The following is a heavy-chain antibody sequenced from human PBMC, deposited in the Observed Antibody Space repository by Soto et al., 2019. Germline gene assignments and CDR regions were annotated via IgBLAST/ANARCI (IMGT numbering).Heavy chain of an antibody. CDR3: ARSRVLLFFGELAIRDSFEI. CDR2: MNPNSGNT. J-gene: IGHJ3*02. CDR1: GYTFTSYD. V-gene: IGHV1-8*01. D-gene: IGHD3-10*01. Sequence: ASVKVSCKASGYTFTSYDINWVRQATGQGLEWMGWMNPNSGNTGYAQKFQGRVTMTRNTSISTAYMELSSLRSEDAAVYYCARSRVLLFFGELAIRDSFEIWGQGTMVTVSS.